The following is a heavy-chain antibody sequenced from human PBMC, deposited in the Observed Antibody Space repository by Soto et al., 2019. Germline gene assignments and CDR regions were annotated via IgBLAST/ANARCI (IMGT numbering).Heavy chain of an antibody. J-gene: IGHJ6*02. D-gene: IGHD6-13*01. V-gene: IGHV4-61*01. Sequence: QVQLQESGPGLVKPSETLSLTCTVSGGSVSSGSYYWSWIRQPPGKGLEWIGYIYYSGSTNYNPSLKSRVTISVDTSKNQFSLKLSSVTAADTAVYYCARDQFDSSSWLVSSSYYYGMDVWGQGTTVTVSS. CDR2: IYYSGST. CDR1: GGSVSSGSYY. CDR3: ARDQFDSSSWLVSSSYYYGMDV.